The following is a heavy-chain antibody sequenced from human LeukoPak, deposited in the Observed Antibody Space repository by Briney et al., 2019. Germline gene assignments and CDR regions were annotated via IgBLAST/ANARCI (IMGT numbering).Heavy chain of an antibody. D-gene: IGHD6-13*01. CDR3: ARDLSSSGTYYFDY. CDR2: ISSSSSYI. J-gene: IGHJ4*02. Sequence: GGSLRLSCAASGFTFSSYSMNWVRQAPGKGLEWVSSISSSSSYIYYADSVKGRFTISRDNAKNSLYLQMNSLRAEDTAVNYCARDLSSSGTYYFDYWGQGTLVTVSS. V-gene: IGHV3-21*01. CDR1: GFTFSSYS.